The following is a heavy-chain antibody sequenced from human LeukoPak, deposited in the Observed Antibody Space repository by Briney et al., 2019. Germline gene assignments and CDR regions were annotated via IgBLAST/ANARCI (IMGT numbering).Heavy chain of an antibody. CDR1: GGSISSGGYY. V-gene: IGHV4-31*03. Sequence: SETLSLTCTVSGGSISSGGYYWSWIRQHPGKGLEWIGYIYYSGSTYYNPSLKSRVTISVDTSKNQFSLKLSSVTAADTAVYYCARVKTTMIVATRAFDIWGQGTMVTVSS. CDR2: IYYSGST. D-gene: IGHD3-22*01. J-gene: IGHJ3*02. CDR3: ARVKTTMIVATRAFDI.